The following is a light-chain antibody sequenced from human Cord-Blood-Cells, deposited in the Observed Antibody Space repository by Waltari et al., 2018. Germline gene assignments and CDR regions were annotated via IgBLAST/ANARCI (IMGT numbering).Light chain of an antibody. CDR3: QQYNIWPPLT. J-gene: IGKJ4*01. CDR1: QSVSSN. Sequence: IVMTQSPATLSVSPGERAPLSCRASQSVSSNLAWYQQKPGQAPRLLIYGASTRATGIPARFSGSGSGTEFTLTISSLQSEDCAFYYCQQYNIWPPLTFGGGTKVEIK. V-gene: IGKV3-15*01. CDR2: GAS.